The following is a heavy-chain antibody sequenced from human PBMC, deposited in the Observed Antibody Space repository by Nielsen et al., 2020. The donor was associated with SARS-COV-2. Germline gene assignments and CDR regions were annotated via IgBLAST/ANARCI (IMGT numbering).Heavy chain of an antibody. J-gene: IGHJ6*02. CDR2: IYYSGST. Sequence: SETLSLTCTVSGGSISSYYWSWIRQPPGKGLEWIGYIYYSGSTNYNPSLKSRVTISVDTSKNQFSLKLSSVTAADTVVYYCARAGGTPTHYYYYGMDVWGQGTTVTVSS. V-gene: IGHV4-59*01. CDR3: ARAGGTPTHYYYYGMDV. D-gene: IGHD6-13*01. CDR1: GGSISSYY.